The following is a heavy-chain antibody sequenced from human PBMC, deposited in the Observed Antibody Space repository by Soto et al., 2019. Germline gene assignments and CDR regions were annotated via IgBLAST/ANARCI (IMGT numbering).Heavy chain of an antibody. D-gene: IGHD2-21*02. J-gene: IGHJ4*02. CDR1: GFTFSSYA. CDR2: ISGSGGST. Sequence: GGSLRLSCAASGFTFSSYAMSWVRQAPGKGLERVSAISGSGGSTYYADSVKGRFTISRDNSKNTLYLQMNSLRAEDTAVYYCAKDVRARVVVTTYFDYWGQGTLVTVSS. V-gene: IGHV3-23*01. CDR3: AKDVRARVVVTTYFDY.